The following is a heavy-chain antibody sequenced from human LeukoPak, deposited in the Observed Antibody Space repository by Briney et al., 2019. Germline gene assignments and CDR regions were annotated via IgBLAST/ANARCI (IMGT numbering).Heavy chain of an antibody. J-gene: IGHJ4*02. CDR1: GYTFTGYY. CDR2: MNPNTGAT. D-gene: IGHD3-22*01. CDR3: ARLSETPVYYYSCGYYYLDS. Sequence: ASVKVSCKASGYTFTGYYMHWVRQAPGQGLEWMGWMNPNTGATGYAQNFQGRVTMTRDTSISTAYMELNSLRSEDTAVYYCARLSETPVYYYSCGYYYLDSWGQGTLVTVSS. V-gene: IGHV1-2*02.